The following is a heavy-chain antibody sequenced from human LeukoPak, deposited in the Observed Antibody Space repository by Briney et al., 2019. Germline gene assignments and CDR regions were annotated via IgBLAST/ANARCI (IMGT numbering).Heavy chain of an antibody. D-gene: IGHD3-9*01. CDR3: ARLRYFDWTVDY. CDR2: IYYSGST. CDR1: GGSISSSSYY. V-gene: IGHV4-39*01. Sequence: SETLSLTCTVSGGSISSSSYYWGWIRQPPGKGLEWIGSIYYSGSTYYNPSLKSRVTISVDTSKNQFSLKLSSVTAADTAVYYCARLRYFDWTVDYWGQGTLVTVSS. J-gene: IGHJ4*02.